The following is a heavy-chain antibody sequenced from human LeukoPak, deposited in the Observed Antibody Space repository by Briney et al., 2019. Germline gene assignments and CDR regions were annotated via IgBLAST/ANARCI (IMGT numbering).Heavy chain of an antibody. V-gene: IGHV1-69*01. Sequence: GASVKVSCKASGGTFSSYAISWVRQAPGQGLEWMGGIIPIFGTANYAQKFQGRVTITADESTSTAYMELSSLSSEDTAVYYCAISGSCSSRLDYWGQGTLVTVSS. CDR3: AISGSCSSRLDY. CDR2: IIPIFGTA. J-gene: IGHJ4*02. CDR1: GGTFSSYA. D-gene: IGHD1-26*01.